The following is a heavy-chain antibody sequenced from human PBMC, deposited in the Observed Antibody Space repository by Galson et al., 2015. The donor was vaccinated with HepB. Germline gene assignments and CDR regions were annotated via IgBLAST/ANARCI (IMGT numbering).Heavy chain of an antibody. J-gene: IGHJ2*01. D-gene: IGHD3-3*02. CDR2: ISSNAHSA. CDR1: GFTFSSYT. V-gene: IGHV3-48*01. Sequence: SLRLSCAASGFTFSSYTMHWVRQAPGKGLESVSYISSNAHSAFDADTVKGRFIISRDNAQNSLYLQMNSLRAGDAAVYYCARVPVAVESISGHCYFEFWGRGTLVTVSS. CDR3: ARVPVAVESISGHCYFEF.